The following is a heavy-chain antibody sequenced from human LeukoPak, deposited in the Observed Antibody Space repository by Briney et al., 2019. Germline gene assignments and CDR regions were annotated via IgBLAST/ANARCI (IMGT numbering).Heavy chain of an antibody. CDR3: ARGLAAAGREYYFDY. CDR1: GGTFSCYA. Sequence: VASVKVSCKASGGTFSCYAISWVRQAPGQGLEWMGGIIPIFGTANYAQKFQGRVTITTDESTSTAYMELSSLRSEDTAVYYCARGLAAAGREYYFDYWGQGTLVTVSS. CDR2: IIPIFGTA. D-gene: IGHD6-13*01. J-gene: IGHJ4*02. V-gene: IGHV1-69*05.